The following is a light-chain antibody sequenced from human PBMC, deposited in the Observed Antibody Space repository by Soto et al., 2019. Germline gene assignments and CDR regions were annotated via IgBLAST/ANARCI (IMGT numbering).Light chain of an antibody. CDR1: SSTFANNY. Sequence: QSALTQPPAVSGTPGQRVSISCSGDSSTFANNYVHWYQQVPGAAPKLLIYRSDQRPSGVPERFSGSKSGTSASLTISGLRPEDEAQYYCAAYTGNWNGPVFGGGTKLPS. CDR2: RSD. CDR3: AAYTGNWNGPV. J-gene: IGLJ2*01. V-gene: IGLV1-47*01.